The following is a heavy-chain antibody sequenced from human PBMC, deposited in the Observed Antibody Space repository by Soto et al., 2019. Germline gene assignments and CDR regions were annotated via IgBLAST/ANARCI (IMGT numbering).Heavy chain of an antibody. D-gene: IGHD2-2*01. Sequence: PSQTLSLTCAISGDSVSSNSAAWTWIRQSPSRGLEWLGRTYYRSKWYNDYAVSVKSRITINPDTSKNQFSLQLNSVTPEDTAVYYCARDRGPDIVVVPAALKWFDPWGQGTLVTVS. V-gene: IGHV6-1*01. CDR3: ARDRGPDIVVVPAALKWFDP. J-gene: IGHJ5*02. CDR1: GDSVSSNSAA. CDR2: TYYRSKWYN.